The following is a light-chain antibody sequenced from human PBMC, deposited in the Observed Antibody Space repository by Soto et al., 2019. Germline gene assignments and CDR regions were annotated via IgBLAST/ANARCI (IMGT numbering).Light chain of an antibody. Sequence: EIVMTQSPATVSASPGERATLSCRASQSVSSSYLAWYQQKPGQAPRLLIYGSTSGATSIPDRCSGGGCGTDFPLTISRLEDEDVAVYCWQQYGSSLITFGQGTRLEIK. CDR2: GST. CDR1: QSVSSSY. CDR3: QQYGSSLIT. V-gene: IGKV3-20*01. J-gene: IGKJ5*01.